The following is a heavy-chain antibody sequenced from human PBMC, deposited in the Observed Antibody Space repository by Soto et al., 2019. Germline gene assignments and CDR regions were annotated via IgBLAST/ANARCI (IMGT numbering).Heavy chain of an antibody. V-gene: IGHV3-15*01. Sequence: GGSLRLSCPASGFTFNNAWMSWVRQAPGKGLEWVGRIKSKSDGGATDYAAPVKGRFTISRDDSKNTLYLQMNSVKAEDTAVYYCAAGALDYDILTGYFSYYFDYWGLGTLVTVSS. CDR3: AAGALDYDILTGYFSYYFDY. J-gene: IGHJ4*02. CDR1: GFTFNNAW. D-gene: IGHD3-9*01. CDR2: IKSKSDGGAT.